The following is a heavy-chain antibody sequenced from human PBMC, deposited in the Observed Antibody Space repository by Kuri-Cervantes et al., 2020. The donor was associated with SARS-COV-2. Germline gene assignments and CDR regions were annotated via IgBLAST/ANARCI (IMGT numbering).Heavy chain of an antibody. J-gene: IGHJ4*02. D-gene: IGHD4-17*01. CDR1: GFTFSSYA. V-gene: IGHV3-30-3*01. CDR2: ISYDGSNK. Sequence: GESLRLSCAASGFTFSSYAMHWVRQAPGKGLEWVAVISYDGSNKYYADSVKGRFTISRDNSKNTLYLQMNSLRAEDTAVYYCAKAPYGDKGAFDYWGQGTLVTVSS. CDR3: AKAPYGDKGAFDY.